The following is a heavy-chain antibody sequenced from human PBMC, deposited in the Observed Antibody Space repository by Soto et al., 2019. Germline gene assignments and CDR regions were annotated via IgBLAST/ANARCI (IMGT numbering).Heavy chain of an antibody. Sequence: EVQLLESGGTSVQPGGSLRLSCVASGFTFSTHTMNWGRQAPGKGLEWVSRLTADSDDTSYADSIKGRFTISRDNSKNTLYLQMNSLRAEDTAIYYCAKGLDRASLDFWGQGALVTVSS. CDR1: GFTFSTHT. CDR2: LTADSDDT. D-gene: IGHD1-1*01. J-gene: IGHJ4*02. CDR3: AKGLDRASLDF. V-gene: IGHV3-23*01.